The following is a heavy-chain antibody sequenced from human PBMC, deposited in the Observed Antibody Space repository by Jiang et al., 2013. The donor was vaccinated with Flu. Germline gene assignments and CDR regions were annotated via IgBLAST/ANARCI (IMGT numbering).Heavy chain of an antibody. Sequence: VSYISRGGRPIYYADSVKGRFTISRDNSKNTLYLQMNSLRAEGTAVYYCAKSLDYADYVTPDFWGQGTLVTVSS. J-gene: IGHJ4*02. D-gene: IGHD4-17*01. CDR3: AKSLDYADYVTPDF. V-gene: IGHV3-48*03. CDR2: ISRGGRPI.